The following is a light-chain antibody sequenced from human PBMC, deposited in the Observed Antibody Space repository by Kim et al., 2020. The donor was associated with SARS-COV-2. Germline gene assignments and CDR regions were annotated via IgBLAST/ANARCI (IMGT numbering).Light chain of an antibody. CDR2: EVS. CDR1: NSDIGAYDG. J-gene: IGLJ3*02. CDR3: SSYAGPNVVV. V-gene: IGLV2-8*01. Sequence: QSALTQPLSASGSPGQSVTISCTGTNSDIGAYDGVSWYQHRPGKVPKLLIYEVSKWPSGVPDRFSGSKSGNTASLTVSGLQAEDEADYYCSSYAGPNVVVFGGGTQLTVL.